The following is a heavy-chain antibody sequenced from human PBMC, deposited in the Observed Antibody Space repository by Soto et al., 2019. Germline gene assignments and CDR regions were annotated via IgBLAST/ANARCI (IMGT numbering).Heavy chain of an antibody. V-gene: IGHV3-21*01. J-gene: IGHJ4*02. CDR3: AREGDGYNYPTPIDC. Sequence: EVQLVESGGGLVKPGGSLRLSCAASGFTFSSYSMNWVRQAPGKGLEWVSSISSSSSYIYYADSVKGRFTISRDNAKNSLDLQMNSLRAEDTAVYYCAREGDGYNYPTPIDCWGQGTLVTVSS. D-gene: IGHD5-12*01. CDR1: GFTFSSYS. CDR2: ISSSSSYI.